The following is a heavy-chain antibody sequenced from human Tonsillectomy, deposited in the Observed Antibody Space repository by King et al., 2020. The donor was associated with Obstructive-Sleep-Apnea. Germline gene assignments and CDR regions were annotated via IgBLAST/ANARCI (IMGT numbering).Heavy chain of an antibody. Sequence: QLVQSGGGLVQPGGSLRLSCAASGFTFSSYAMHWVRQAPGKGLEYASAISSNGGSAYYANSVKGRFTISRDNSKNTLYLQMGSLRAEDMAVYYCARTYGDFHTSGMDVWGQGTTVTVSS. CDR1: GFTFSSYA. CDR3: ARTYGDFHTSGMDV. D-gene: IGHD4-17*01. CDR2: ISSNGGSA. J-gene: IGHJ6*02. V-gene: IGHV3-64*01.